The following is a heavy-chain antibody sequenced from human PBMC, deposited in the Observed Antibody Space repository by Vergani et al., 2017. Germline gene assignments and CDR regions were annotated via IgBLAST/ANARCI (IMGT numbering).Heavy chain of an antibody. J-gene: IGHJ6*03. CDR2: IIPILGIA. D-gene: IGHD1-1*01. CDR1: GGTFSSYT. CDR3: ARDGTTRYYYMDV. Sequence: QVQLVQSGAEVKKPGSSVKVSCKASGGTFSSYTISWVRQAPGQGLEWMGRIIPILGIANYAQKFQGRVTVTADKSTSTAYMELSSLRSEDTAVYYCARDGTTRYYYMDVWGKGTTVTVSS. V-gene: IGHV1-69*08.